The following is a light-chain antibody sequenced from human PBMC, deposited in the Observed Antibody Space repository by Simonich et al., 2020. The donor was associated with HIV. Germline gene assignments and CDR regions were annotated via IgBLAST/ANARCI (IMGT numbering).Light chain of an antibody. Sequence: EIVMTQSPATLSVSPGERATLSCRASQSVSSNLAWYQQKPGQAPRLLIYGASTRATGIPARFSGSGSGTEFTLTISSLQSEDFAVYYCQQYHSIPWTFGQGTKVEIK. CDR3: QQYHSIPWT. V-gene: IGKV3-15*01. J-gene: IGKJ1*01. CDR2: GAS. CDR1: QSVSSN.